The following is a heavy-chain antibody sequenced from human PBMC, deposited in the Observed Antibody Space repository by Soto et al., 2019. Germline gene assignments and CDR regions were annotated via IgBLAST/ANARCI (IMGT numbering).Heavy chain of an antibody. D-gene: IGHD2-2*01. Sequence: PGESLKISCKGSGYSFTSYWIGWVRQMPGKGLEWMGIIYPGDSDTRYSPSFQGQVTISADKSISTAYLQWSSLKASDTAMYYCARHGGYCSSTSCYVGHDYYYYYMDVWGKGTTVTVSS. V-gene: IGHV5-51*01. CDR2: IYPGDSDT. CDR3: ARHGGYCSSTSCYVGHDYYYYYMDV. CDR1: GYSFTSYW. J-gene: IGHJ6*03.